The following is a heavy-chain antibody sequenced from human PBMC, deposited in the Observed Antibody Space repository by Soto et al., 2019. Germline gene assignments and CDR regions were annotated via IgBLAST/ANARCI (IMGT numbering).Heavy chain of an antibody. CDR2: ISGSGGRT. V-gene: IGHV3-23*01. D-gene: IGHD6-6*01. Sequence: EVQLLESGGDLVQPGGSLRLSCAASGFTFSSYAMSWVRQAPGKGLEWVSTISGSGGRTYYADSVKGQFTISRDNSKNTLYLQLNSLRAEDTAVYYCAKGHLVYYYYMDVWGKGTTVTVSS. J-gene: IGHJ6*03. CDR1: GFTFSSYA. CDR3: AKGHLVYYYYMDV.